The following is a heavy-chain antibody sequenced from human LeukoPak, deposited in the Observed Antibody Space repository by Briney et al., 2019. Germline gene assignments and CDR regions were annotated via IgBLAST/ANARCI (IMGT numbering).Heavy chain of an antibody. CDR3: ARDRPFYDSSGYYGGA. D-gene: IGHD3-22*01. J-gene: IGHJ4*02. CDR1: GFTFTNYA. Sequence: GGSLRLSCAASGFTFTNYAIHWVRQALGKGLESVAVISSDGSDIDYADSVKGRFTISRDNSKNMLYLQMNSLRAEDTAVYYCARDRPFYDSSGYYGGAWGQGTLVTVSS. V-gene: IGHV3-30-3*01. CDR2: ISSDGSDI.